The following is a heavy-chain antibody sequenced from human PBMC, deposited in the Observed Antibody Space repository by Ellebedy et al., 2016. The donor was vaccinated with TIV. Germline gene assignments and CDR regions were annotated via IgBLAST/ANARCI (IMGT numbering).Heavy chain of an antibody. CDR2: IYSGGST. Sequence: ESLKISCAASGFTVSRNYMSWVRQAPGKGLEWVSVIYSGGSTYYADSVKGRFTISRDNSKNTLYLQMNSLRAEDTAVYYCARYGDYDYGMDVWGQGTTVTVSS. CDR1: GFTVSRNY. V-gene: IGHV3-53*01. CDR3: ARYGDYDYGMDV. D-gene: IGHD4-17*01. J-gene: IGHJ6*02.